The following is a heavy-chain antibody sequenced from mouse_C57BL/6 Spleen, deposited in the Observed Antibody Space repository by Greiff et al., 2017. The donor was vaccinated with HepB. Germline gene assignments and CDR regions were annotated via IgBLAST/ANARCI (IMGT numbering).Heavy chain of an antibody. D-gene: IGHD1-3*01. J-gene: IGHJ4*01. CDR2: IHPNSGST. CDR1: GYTFTSYW. Sequence: VQLQQPGAELVKPGASVKLSCKASGYTFTSYWMHWVKQRPGQGLEWIGMIHPNSGSTNYNEKFKSKATLTVDKSSSTAYMQRSSLTSEDSAVYYCAREKVNYYAMDYWGQGTSVTVSS. V-gene: IGHV1-64*01. CDR3: AREKVNYYAMDY.